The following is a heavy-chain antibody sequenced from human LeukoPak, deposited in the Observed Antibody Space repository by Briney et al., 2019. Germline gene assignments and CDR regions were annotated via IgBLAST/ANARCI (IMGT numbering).Heavy chain of an antibody. Sequence: PSETLSLTCAVYGGSFSGYYWSWIRQPPGKGLEWIGEINHSGSTNYNPSLKSRVTISVDTSKNQFSLKLSSVTAADTAVYYCARRPLGFYGSGTYDYYMDVWGKGTTVTISS. CDR3: ARRPLGFYGSGTYDYYMDV. V-gene: IGHV4-34*01. D-gene: IGHD3-10*01. CDR2: INHSGST. CDR1: GGSFSGYY. J-gene: IGHJ6*03.